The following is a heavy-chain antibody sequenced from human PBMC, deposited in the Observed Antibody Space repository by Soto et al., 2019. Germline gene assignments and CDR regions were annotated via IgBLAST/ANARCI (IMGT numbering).Heavy chain of an antibody. Sequence: QVQLQESGPGLVKPSGTLSLTCAVSGGSISDNWWSWVRQPPGKGLDWLGEIYHTGTTHYNPSLWSRVTMSIDKSKNQLSLKLSSATAADKTAYYCARQIAVSRTRGFDFWGQGTLVTVSS. CDR2: IYHTGTT. CDR3: ARQIAVSRTRGFDF. J-gene: IGHJ4*02. D-gene: IGHD6-19*01. CDR1: GGSISDNW. V-gene: IGHV4-4*02.